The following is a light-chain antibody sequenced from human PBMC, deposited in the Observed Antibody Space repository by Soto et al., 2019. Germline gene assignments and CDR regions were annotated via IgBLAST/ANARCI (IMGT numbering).Light chain of an antibody. CDR2: AAS. CDR3: QQSYSTLLT. J-gene: IGKJ3*01. CDR1: QSISSY. Sequence: DIQMTQSPSSLSASVGDRVTITCRASQSISSYLNWYQQKPGKAPQLLISAASSLQSGVPSRFSGSGSGTDFTLTISSLQPEDFATYYWQQSYSTLLTCGPGPKVDIK. V-gene: IGKV1-39*01.